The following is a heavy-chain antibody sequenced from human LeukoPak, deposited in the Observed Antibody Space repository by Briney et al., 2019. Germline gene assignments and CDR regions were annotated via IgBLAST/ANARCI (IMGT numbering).Heavy chain of an antibody. CDR3: ARVGFGNVFDI. Sequence: ASVKVSCKASGYTFTRYAISWVRQAPAQGLEWMGWISTYTDNTNYAQKVQGRVTMTTDTSTSTAYMELRSLRSDDTAVYYCARVGFGNVFDIWGQGTMVTVSS. D-gene: IGHD3-16*01. V-gene: IGHV1-18*01. CDR1: GYTFTRYA. CDR2: ISTYTDNT. J-gene: IGHJ3*02.